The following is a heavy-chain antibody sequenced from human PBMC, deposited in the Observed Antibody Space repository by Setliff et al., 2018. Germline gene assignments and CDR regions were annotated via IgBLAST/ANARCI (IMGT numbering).Heavy chain of an antibody. J-gene: IGHJ5*02. CDR1: GYSISSGYY. Sequence: SETLSLTCAVSGYSISSGYYWGWIRQPPGKGLEWIGSIYHSGSTYYNPSLKSRVTISVDTSKDQFSLKLSSVTAADTAVYYCARHVNGSGKYYNWFDPWGQGTLVTVSS. V-gene: IGHV4-38-2*01. D-gene: IGHD3-10*01. CDR2: IYHSGST. CDR3: ARHVNGSGKYYNWFDP.